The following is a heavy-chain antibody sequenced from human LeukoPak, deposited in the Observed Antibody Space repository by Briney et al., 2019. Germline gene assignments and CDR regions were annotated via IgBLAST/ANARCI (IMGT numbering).Heavy chain of an antibody. CDR2: ISGYNGNT. D-gene: IGHD3-16*01. V-gene: IGHV1-18*01. Sequence: GASVKVSCKASGYTFTSYGISWVRQAPGQGLEWMGWISGYNGNTNYAQKFQGRVTITADKSTSTAYMELSSLRSEDTAVYYCARASWGRDAFDIWGQGTMVTVSS. CDR1: GYTFTSYG. CDR3: ARASWGRDAFDI. J-gene: IGHJ3*02.